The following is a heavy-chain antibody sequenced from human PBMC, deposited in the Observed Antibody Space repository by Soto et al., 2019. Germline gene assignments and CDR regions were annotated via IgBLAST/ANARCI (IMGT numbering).Heavy chain of an antibody. V-gene: IGHV4-34*01. J-gene: IGHJ5*02. D-gene: IGHD6-13*01. CDR2: INHSGST. CDR3: ARRSFLAAAGTNWFDP. Sequence: SETLSLTCAVYGGSFSGYYWSWIRQPPGKGLEWIGEINHSGSTNYNPSLKSRVTISVDTSKNQFSLKLSSVTAADTAVYYCARRSFLAAAGTNWFDPWGQGTLVTVSS. CDR1: GGSFSGYY.